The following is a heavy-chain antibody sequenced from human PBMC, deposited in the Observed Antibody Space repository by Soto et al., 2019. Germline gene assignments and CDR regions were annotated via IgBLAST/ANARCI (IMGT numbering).Heavy chain of an antibody. Sequence: PGESLKISCMGSGYSFTSYRIAWVRQMPGKGLKWMGIVYPGDSDTRYSPSFQGQVTISADKSICTAYLQWSSLKAADTAMFYCARHSSGGGYYYYGMDVWGQGTTVTVSS. CDR3: ARHSSGGGYYYYGMDV. CDR1: GYSFTSYR. D-gene: IGHD6-19*01. V-gene: IGHV5-51*01. CDR2: VYPGDSDT. J-gene: IGHJ6*02.